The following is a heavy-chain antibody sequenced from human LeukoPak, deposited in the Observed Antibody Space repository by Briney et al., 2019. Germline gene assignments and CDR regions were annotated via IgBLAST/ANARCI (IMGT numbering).Heavy chain of an antibody. D-gene: IGHD5-24*01. V-gene: IGHV4-59*01. Sequence: SETLSLTCTVSGGSISSYYWSWIRQPPGKGLEWIGYIYYSGSTNYNPSLKSRVTILVDTSKNQFSLKLSSVTAADTAVYYCARFDRTRGDYWGQGTLVTVSS. CDR2: IYYSGST. CDR3: ARFDRTRGDY. CDR1: GGSISSYY. J-gene: IGHJ4*02.